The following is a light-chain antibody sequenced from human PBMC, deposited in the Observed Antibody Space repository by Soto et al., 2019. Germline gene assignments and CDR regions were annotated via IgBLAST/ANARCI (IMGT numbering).Light chain of an antibody. CDR1: QSVYSN. CDR3: QQYNKWHLT. Sequence: EIMMTQSPGTLSASPGERATLSCRASQSVYSNLAWYQQKPGQAPRLLIYAVSTRAIGIPVRFSGGGSGTELTLTISSLQSEDFAVYYCQQYNKWHLTFGQGTKVEIK. V-gene: IGKV3-15*01. CDR2: AVS. J-gene: IGKJ1*01.